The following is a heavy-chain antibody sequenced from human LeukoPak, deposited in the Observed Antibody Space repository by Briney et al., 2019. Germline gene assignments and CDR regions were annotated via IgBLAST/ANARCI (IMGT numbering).Heavy chain of an antibody. V-gene: IGHV1-46*01. Sequence: ASVKVSCKASGYTFTSYYMHWVRQAPGQGLEWMGIINPSGGSTSYAQKFQGRVTMTRDTSISTAYMELSRLRSDDTAVYYCAREDSSGYLRGENYXDYWXXXTXXTVSX. CDR2: INPSGGST. D-gene: IGHD3-22*01. CDR3: AREDSSGYLRGENYXDY. J-gene: IGHJ4*02. CDR1: GYTFTSYY.